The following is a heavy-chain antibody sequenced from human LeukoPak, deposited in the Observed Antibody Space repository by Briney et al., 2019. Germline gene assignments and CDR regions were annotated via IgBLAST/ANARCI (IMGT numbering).Heavy chain of an antibody. J-gene: IGHJ4*02. CDR1: GGSISSSSYY. CDR3: ARDRVDEDAQGGGSYSPFDY. V-gene: IGHV4-39*07. Sequence: SETLSLTCTVSGGSISSSSYYWGWIRQPPGKGLEWIGSIYYSGSTYYNPSLKSRVTISVDTSKNQFSLKLSSVTAADTAVYYCARDRVDEDAQGGGSYSPFDYWGQGTLVTVSS. D-gene: IGHD1-26*01. CDR2: IYYSGST.